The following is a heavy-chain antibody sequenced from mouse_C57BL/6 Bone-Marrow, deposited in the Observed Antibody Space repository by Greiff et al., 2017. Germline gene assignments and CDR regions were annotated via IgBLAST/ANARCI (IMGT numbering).Heavy chain of an antibody. V-gene: IGHV5-6*01. CDR3: ARHPSTTVVATYWYFDV. CDR2: ISSGGSYT. Sequence: DVHLVESGGDLVKPGGSLKLSCAASGFTFSSYGMSWVRQTPDKRLEWVATISSGGSYTYYPDSVKGRFTISRDNAKNTLYLQMSSLKSEDTAMYYCARHPSTTVVATYWYFDVWGTGTTVTVSS. J-gene: IGHJ1*03. CDR1: GFTFSSYG. D-gene: IGHD1-1*01.